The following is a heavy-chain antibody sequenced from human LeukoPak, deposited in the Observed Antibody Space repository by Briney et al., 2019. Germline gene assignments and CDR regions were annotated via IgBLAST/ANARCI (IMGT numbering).Heavy chain of an antibody. CDR3: AKDLPRLQIVGATPGPGYFDY. V-gene: IGHV3-23*01. Sequence: PGGSLRLSCAASGFTFSSYAMSWVRQAPGKGLEWVSAISGSGGSTYYADSVKGRFTISRDNSKNTLYLQMNSLRAEDTAVYYCAKDLPRLQIVGATPGPGYFDYWGQGTLVTVSS. CDR1: GFTFSSYA. J-gene: IGHJ4*02. D-gene: IGHD1-26*01. CDR2: ISGSGGST.